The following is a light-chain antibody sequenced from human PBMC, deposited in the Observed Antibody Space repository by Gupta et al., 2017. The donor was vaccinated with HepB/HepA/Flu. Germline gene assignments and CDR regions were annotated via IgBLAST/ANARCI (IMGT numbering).Light chain of an antibody. CDR1: SSSFGGNY. Sequence: QSVLTQPPSASGTPGQRVTISCSGSSSSFGGNYVYWYQQLPGTAPKLLIHRNNQRPSGVPDRFSGSKSGTSASLAISGLRSEDEADYYCAAWDDSLSAVVFGGGTKLTV. V-gene: IGLV1-47*01. CDR3: AAWDDSLSAVV. J-gene: IGLJ2*01. CDR2: RNN.